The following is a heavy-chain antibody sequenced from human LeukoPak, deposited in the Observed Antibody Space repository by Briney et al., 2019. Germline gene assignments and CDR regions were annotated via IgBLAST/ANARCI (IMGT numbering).Heavy chain of an antibody. CDR3: ATVPIYGDYRHFDY. Sequence: ASVKVSCKVSGYTLTELSMHWVRQAPGKGLEWMGGFDPEDGETIYAQKFQGRVTMTEDTSTDTAYMELSSLRSEDTAAYYCATVPIYGDYRHFDYWGQGTLVTVSS. J-gene: IGHJ4*02. CDR2: FDPEDGET. D-gene: IGHD4-17*01. CDR1: GYTLTELS. V-gene: IGHV1-24*01.